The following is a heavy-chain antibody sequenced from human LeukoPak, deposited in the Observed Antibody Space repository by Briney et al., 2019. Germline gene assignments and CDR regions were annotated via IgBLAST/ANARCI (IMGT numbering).Heavy chain of an antibody. J-gene: IGHJ4*02. CDR1: GGTFSSYA. CDR2: IIPILGIA. CDR3: ARWITYYYDSSGLD. Sequence: SVTVSFKASGGTFSSYAISWVRQAPGQGLEWMGRIIPILGIANYAQKFQGRVTITADKSTSTAYMELSSLRSEDTAVYYCARWITYYYDSSGLDWGQGTLVTVSS. D-gene: IGHD3-22*01. V-gene: IGHV1-69*04.